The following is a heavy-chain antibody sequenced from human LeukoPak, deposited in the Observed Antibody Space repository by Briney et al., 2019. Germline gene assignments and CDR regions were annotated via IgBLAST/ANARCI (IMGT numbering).Heavy chain of an antibody. V-gene: IGHV3-48*03. D-gene: IGHD3-10*01. Sequence: GSLRLSCAASGFTFSSYEMNWVRQAPGKGLEWASYISSSGSTIYYADSVKGRFTISRDNAKNSLYLQMNSLRAEDTAVYYCARDPGSLYYYGSELYYFDYWGQGTLVTVSS. CDR1: GFTFSSYE. J-gene: IGHJ4*02. CDR3: ARDPGSLYYYGSELYYFDY. CDR2: ISSSGSTI.